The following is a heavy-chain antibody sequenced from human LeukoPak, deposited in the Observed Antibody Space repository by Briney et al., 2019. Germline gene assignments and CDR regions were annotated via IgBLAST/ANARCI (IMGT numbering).Heavy chain of an antibody. D-gene: IGHD3-22*01. Sequence: GGSLRLSCAASGFTFSSCWMHWVRQAPGKGLVWVSRINNDGSSTSYADSVKGRFTISRDNAKNTLYLQMNSLRAEDTAVYYCAENYYDSRGYFGYWGRGTLVTVSS. CDR2: INNDGSST. CDR3: AENYYDSRGYFGY. V-gene: IGHV3-74*01. J-gene: IGHJ4*02. CDR1: GFTFSSCW.